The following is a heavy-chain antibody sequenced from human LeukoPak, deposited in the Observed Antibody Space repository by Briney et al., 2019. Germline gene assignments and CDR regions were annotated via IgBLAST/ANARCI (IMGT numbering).Heavy chain of an antibody. Sequence: AGGSLRLSCAASGFTFSSYWMNWVRQAPGKGLEWVANIKQDGSERYSVDSLKGRFTISRDNAKNSLYLQMNSLRADDAAVYYCCAGSGSYIYWGQGTLVSVSS. CDR1: GFTFSSYW. J-gene: IGHJ4*02. CDR2: IKQDGSER. D-gene: IGHD3-10*01. V-gene: IGHV3-7*02. CDR3: CAGSGSYIY.